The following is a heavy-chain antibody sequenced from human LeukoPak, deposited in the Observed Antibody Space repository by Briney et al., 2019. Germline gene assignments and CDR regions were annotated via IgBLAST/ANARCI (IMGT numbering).Heavy chain of an antibody. CDR1: GESFSGYY. CDR3: ASAPVGGTTLGFDY. J-gene: IGHJ4*02. V-gene: IGHV4-34*01. D-gene: IGHD1-26*01. Sequence: PSETLSLTCAVYGESFSGYYWSWIRQPPGKGLEWIGEINHSGSTNYNPSLKSRVTISVDTSKNQFSLKLSSVTAADTAVYYCASAPVGGTTLGFDYWAQGTLVTVSS. CDR2: INHSGST.